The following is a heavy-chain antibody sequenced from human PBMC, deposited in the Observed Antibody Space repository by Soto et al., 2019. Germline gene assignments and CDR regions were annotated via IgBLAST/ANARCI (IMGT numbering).Heavy chain of an antibody. D-gene: IGHD3-9*01. CDR2: IYPGDSDT. CDR1: GYSFTSYW. V-gene: IGHV5-51*01. CDR3: AKLDYDILTGYYDAFDI. J-gene: IGHJ3*02. Sequence: GESLKISCKGSGYSFTSYWIGWVRQMPGKGLEWMGIIYPGDSDTRYSPSFQGQVPISADKSISTAYLQWSSLKASDTAMYYCAKLDYDILTGYYDAFDIWGQGTMVTVSS.